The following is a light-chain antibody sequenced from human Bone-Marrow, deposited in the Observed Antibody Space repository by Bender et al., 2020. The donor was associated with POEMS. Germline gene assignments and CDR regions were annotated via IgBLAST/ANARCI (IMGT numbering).Light chain of an antibody. Sequence: QLVLTQSPSASASLGASVKLTCTLSSWHDYYAIAWHQQQPEKGPRYLMKVNSDGSHNKGDVIPARFSGSSSGAERYLTISSLQSEDEADYYFQTWGTGIRVFGGGTKLTVL. V-gene: IGLV4-69*01. CDR2: VNSDGSH. CDR1: SWHDYYA. J-gene: IGLJ2*01. CDR3: QTWGTGIRV.